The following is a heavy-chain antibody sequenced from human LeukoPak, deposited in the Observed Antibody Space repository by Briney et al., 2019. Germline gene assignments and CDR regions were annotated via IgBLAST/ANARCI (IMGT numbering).Heavy chain of an antibody. Sequence: GGTLRLSCAASGFNFSNYAMTWVRRAAGKGQEWVSGFSGSGGSTYNADSVKGRFTISRDNSKNTLYLQMNSLRADDTDVYYCAKRIYYQYVWGSSSGAFDIWGQGTMVTVSS. CDR3: AKRIYYQYVWGSSSGAFDI. V-gene: IGHV3-23*01. D-gene: IGHD3-16*01. CDR1: GFNFSNYA. J-gene: IGHJ3*02. CDR2: FSGSGGST.